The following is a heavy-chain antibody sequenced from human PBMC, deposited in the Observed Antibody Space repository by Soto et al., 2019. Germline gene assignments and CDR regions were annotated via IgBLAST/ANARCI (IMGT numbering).Heavy chain of an antibody. CDR1: GYTFTSYG. J-gene: IGHJ5*02. D-gene: IGHD3-22*01. V-gene: IGHV1-18*04. CDR3: ARDLDRICDSSGFWFDP. Sequence: QVQLVQSGAEVKKPGASVTVSCKASGYTFTSYGISWLRQAPGQGLAWMGWISAYNGNTNYAQTLLGRVTMTTDAATSTAYVGLRGMGSDDTAVYYCARDLDRICDSSGFWFDPWGQGTLVTVS. CDR2: ISAYNGNT.